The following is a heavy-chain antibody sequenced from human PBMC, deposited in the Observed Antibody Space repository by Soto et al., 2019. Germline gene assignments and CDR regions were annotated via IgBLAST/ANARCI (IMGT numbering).Heavy chain of an antibody. CDR1: GGSVSGANYY. Sequence: QVQLQQWGAGLLKPSETLSLTCAVYGGSVSGANYYWSWIRQPPGKGLEWIGEMSHIGGTHFNPSLKSRVTISVDTSTNQFSLKMSSVTASDTALYYCARVERGTATTVVDAFDIWGPGTMVTVSS. D-gene: IGHD1-1*01. J-gene: IGHJ3*02. CDR3: ARVERGTATTVVDAFDI. CDR2: MSHIGGT. V-gene: IGHV4-34*01.